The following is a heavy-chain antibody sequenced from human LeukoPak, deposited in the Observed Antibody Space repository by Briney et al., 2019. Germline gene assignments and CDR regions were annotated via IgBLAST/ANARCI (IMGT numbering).Heavy chain of an antibody. J-gene: IGHJ4*02. CDR2: ISSSGSTI. V-gene: IGHV3-48*03. CDR1: GFTFSSYE. CDR3: AKVDRRSDLPYYFDY. Sequence: PGGSLRLSCAASGFTFSSYEMNWVRQAPGKGLEWVSYISSSGSTIYYADSVKGRFTISRDNSRNTLFLQMNGLRAEDTAVYYCAKVDRRSDLPYYFDYWGQGTLVTVSS.